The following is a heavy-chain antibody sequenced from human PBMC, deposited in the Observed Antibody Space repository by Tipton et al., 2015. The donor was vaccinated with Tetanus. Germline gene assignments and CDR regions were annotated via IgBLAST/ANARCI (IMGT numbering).Heavy chain of an antibody. CDR3: ARSAENWFDP. D-gene: IGHD1-14*01. Sequence: GLVKPSGTLSLTCDVSGGSICINNWWSWVRQSPGKGLEWIGEIYNCGTTNYNPSLKSRVTLSLDKSKNQFSLNVKSVTAADTAIYYCARSAENWFDPWGQGILVTVSS. V-gene: IGHV4-4*02. CDR2: IYNCGTT. CDR1: GGSICINNW. J-gene: IGHJ5*02.